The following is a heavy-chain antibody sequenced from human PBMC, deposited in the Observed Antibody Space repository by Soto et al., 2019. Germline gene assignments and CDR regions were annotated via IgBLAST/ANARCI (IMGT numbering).Heavy chain of an antibody. V-gene: IGHV1-69*12. CDR3: ARDKDRQQLGGNYYYILDV. Sequence: QVQLMQSGAEVKKPGSSVKVSCKASGGTFSTSAISWVRQAPGEVLEWVGGIMPVFATPDYAQKFQGRVTISADASTTTAAMELPSLTTDDTAVYYGARDKDRQQLGGNYYYILDVWGQGTAITVSS. J-gene: IGHJ6*02. D-gene: IGHD3-3*02. CDR1: GGTFSTSA. CDR2: IMPVFATP.